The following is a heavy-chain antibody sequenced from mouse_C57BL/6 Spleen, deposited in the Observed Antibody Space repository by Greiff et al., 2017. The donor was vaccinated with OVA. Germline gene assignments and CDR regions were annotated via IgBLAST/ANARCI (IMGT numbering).Heavy chain of an antibody. CDR3: ARDRLRNYFDY. CDR1: GFTFSSYA. CDR2: ISDGGSYT. D-gene: IGHD1-1*01. Sequence: VQLQESGGGLVKPGGSLKLSCAASGFTFSSYAMSWVRQTPEKRLEWVATISDGGSYTYYPDNVKGRFTISRDNAKNNLYLQMSHLKSEDTAMYYCARDRLRNYFDYWGQGTTLTVSS. J-gene: IGHJ2*01. V-gene: IGHV5-4*01.